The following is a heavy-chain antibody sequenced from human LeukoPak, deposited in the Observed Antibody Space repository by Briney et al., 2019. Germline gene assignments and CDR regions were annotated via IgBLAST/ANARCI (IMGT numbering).Heavy chain of an antibody. CDR3: ARQMLPDAFDI. Sequence: SETLSLTCTVSGGSISSSSYYWGWIRQPPGKGLEWIGSIYYSGSTYYNPSLKSRVTISVDTSKNQFSLRLSSVTAADTAVYYCARQMLPDAFDIWGQGTMVTVSS. D-gene: IGHD2-8*01. CDR2: IYYSGST. CDR1: GGSISSSSYY. V-gene: IGHV4-39*01. J-gene: IGHJ3*02.